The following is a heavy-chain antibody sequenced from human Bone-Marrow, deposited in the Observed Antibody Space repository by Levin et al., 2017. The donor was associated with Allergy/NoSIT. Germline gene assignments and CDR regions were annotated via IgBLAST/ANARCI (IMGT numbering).Heavy chain of an antibody. Sequence: SQTLSLTCAVSGYSISNSFFWGWIRQPPGAGLEWIGSVRHGGASYYNPSLMGRVTISVDASKNQFSLSLYSVTAADTAVYFCARVVGATSADYWGQGTLVTVSS. J-gene: IGHJ4*02. CDR1: GYSISNSFF. D-gene: IGHD1-26*01. CDR2: VRHGGAS. V-gene: IGHV4-38-2*01. CDR3: ARVVGATSADY.